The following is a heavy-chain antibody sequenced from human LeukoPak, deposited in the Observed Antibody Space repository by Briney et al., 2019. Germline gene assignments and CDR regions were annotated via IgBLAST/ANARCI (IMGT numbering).Heavy chain of an antibody. CDR1: GFTFSSYG. CDR2: ISYDGSNK. CDR3: AKESGVATITNAMGYYYYYGMDV. J-gene: IGHJ6*02. V-gene: IGHV3-30*18. D-gene: IGHD5-12*01. Sequence: GGSLRLSCAASGFTFSSYGMHWVRQAPGKGLEWVAVISYDGSNKYYADSVKGRFTISRDNSKNTLYLQMNSLRAEDTAVYYCAKESGVATITNAMGYYYYYGMDVWGQGTTVTVSS.